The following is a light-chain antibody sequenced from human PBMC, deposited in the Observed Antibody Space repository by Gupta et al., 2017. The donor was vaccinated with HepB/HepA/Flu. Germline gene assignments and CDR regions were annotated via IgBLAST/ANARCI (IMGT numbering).Light chain of an antibody. Sequence: IVLTQSPATLSLSPGERATLSCLASQSVSSYLAWYQQKPGQSPRLLIYDASNRATGIPARFSGSGSGTDFTLTISSLEPEDFAVYYCQQRSNWLPRTFGGGTKVEIK. V-gene: IGKV3-11*01. CDR3: QQRSNWLPRT. CDR1: QSVSSY. J-gene: IGKJ4*01. CDR2: DAS.